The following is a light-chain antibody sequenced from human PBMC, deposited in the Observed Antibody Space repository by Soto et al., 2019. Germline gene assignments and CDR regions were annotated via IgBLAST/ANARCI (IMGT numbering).Light chain of an antibody. Sequence: DIQMTQSPSTLSASVGDRVTITCRASQSISSWLAWYQQKPGKAPKLLIYDASSLESGVPSRFRGSGSGTEFTLTIRSLQPDDFATYYCQQYNSYRTFGQGTKVDIK. J-gene: IGKJ1*01. CDR1: QSISSW. V-gene: IGKV1-5*01. CDR2: DAS. CDR3: QQYNSYRT.